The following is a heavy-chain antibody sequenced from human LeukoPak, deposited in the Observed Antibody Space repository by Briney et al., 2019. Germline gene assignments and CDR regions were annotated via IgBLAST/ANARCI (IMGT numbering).Heavy chain of an antibody. J-gene: IGHJ4*02. V-gene: IGHV1-69*04. CDR2: IIPILGIA. CDR1: RGTFSSYA. D-gene: IGHD3-9*01. Sequence: SVKVSCKASRGTFSSYAISWVRQAPGQGLEWMGRIIPILGIANYAQKFQGRVTITADKSTSTAYMELSSLRSEDTAVYYCARAHHYDILTGYSFRGQGTLVTVSS. CDR3: ARAHHYDILTGYSF.